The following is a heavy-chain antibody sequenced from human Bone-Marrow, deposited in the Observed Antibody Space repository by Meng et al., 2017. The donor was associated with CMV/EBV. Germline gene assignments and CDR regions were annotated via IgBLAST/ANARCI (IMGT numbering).Heavy chain of an antibody. D-gene: IGHD2-21*02. Sequence: GGSLRLSCAASGFTFSSYGMHWVRQAPGKGLEWVAFIRYDGSNKYYADSVKGRFTISRDNAKNSLYLQMKSLRAEDTAVYFCASQPPAIGYYYGMDVWGQGTTVTVSS. CDR1: GFTFSSYG. V-gene: IGHV3-30*02. J-gene: IGHJ6*02. CDR2: IRYDGSNK. CDR3: ASQPPAIGYYYGMDV.